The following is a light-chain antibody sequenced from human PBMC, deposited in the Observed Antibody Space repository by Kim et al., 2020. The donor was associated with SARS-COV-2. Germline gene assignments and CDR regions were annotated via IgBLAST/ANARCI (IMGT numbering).Light chain of an antibody. V-gene: IGLV3-1*01. CDR1: KLGDKY. CDR2: QDS. J-gene: IGLJ1*01. CDR3: QAWDSSTYV. Sequence: YELTQPPSVSVSPGQTASITCSGDKLGDKYACWYQQKPGQSPALVIYQDSKRPSGIPERFSGSNSGKTATLTISETQAMDEADYYCQAWDSSTYVFGTG.